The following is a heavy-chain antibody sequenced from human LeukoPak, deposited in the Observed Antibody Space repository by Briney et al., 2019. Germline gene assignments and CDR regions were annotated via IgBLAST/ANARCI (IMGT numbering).Heavy chain of an antibody. Sequence: SETLSLTCTVSGGSIRSNNYHWGWIRQPPGKGLEWIGSIYDTGSTYYNPSLKSRVIISVDTSKNQFSLKLSSVTAADTAVYYCQSRFLEWLLDYWGQGTLVTVSS. D-gene: IGHD3-3*01. CDR2: IYDTGST. V-gene: IGHV4-39*01. CDR1: GGSIRSNNYH. CDR3: QSRFLEWLLDY. J-gene: IGHJ4*02.